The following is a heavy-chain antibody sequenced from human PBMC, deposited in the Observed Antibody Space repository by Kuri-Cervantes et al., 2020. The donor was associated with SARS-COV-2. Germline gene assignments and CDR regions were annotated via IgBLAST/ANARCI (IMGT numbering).Heavy chain of an antibody. CDR2: IYYSGST. V-gene: IGHV4-59*08. Sequence: GSLRLSCTVSGGSISSYYWSWIRQPPGKGLEWIGYIYYSGSTNYNPSLKSRVTISVDTSKNQFSLKLSSVTAADTAVYYCARSTRGLFFDYWGQGTLVTVSS. CDR3: ARSTRGLFFDY. D-gene: IGHD5/OR15-5a*01. J-gene: IGHJ4*02. CDR1: GGSISSYY.